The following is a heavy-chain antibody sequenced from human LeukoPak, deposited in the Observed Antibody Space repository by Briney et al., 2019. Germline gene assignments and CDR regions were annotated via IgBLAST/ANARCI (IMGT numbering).Heavy chain of an antibody. V-gene: IGHV3-53*01. D-gene: IGHD2-2*01. Sequence: GGSLRLSCAASGFTVSINYMSWVRQAPGKGLEWVSVIYSGGNTYYADSVKGRFTISRDDSKNTVYLQMNSLRAEDTAVYYCARGETSSYDYWGQGTLVTVSS. CDR3: ARGETSSYDY. CDR1: GFTVSINY. J-gene: IGHJ4*02. CDR2: IYSGGNT.